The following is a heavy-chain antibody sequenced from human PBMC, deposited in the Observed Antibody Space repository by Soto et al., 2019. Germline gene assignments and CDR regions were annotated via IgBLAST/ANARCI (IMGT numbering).Heavy chain of an antibody. J-gene: IGHJ3*02. Sequence: SQTLSLTCAISGDSVSSNSAAWNWIRQSPSRCLEWLGRTYYRSKWYNDYAVSVKSRITINPDTSKNQFSLQLNSVTPEDTAVYYCAMSPSFYDSPVDAYDIWGQGTMVTVSS. CDR3: AMSPSFYDSPVDAYDI. D-gene: IGHD3-3*01. CDR2: TYYRSKWYN. CDR1: GDSVSSNSAA. V-gene: IGHV6-1*01.